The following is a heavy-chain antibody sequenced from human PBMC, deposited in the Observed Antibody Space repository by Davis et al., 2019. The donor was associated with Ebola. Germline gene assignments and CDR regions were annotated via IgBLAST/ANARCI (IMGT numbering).Heavy chain of an antibody. CDR3: AREGTAMVRGDYYYYGMDV. D-gene: IGHD5-18*01. J-gene: IGHJ6*02. V-gene: IGHV1-69*13. Sequence: SVTVSCKASGLTFSIYTISWVRQAPGQGLEWMGGIIPIFGTSNYAQKFQGRVTITADESTSTAYMELSSLRSEDTAVYYCAREGTAMVRGDYYYYGMDVWGQGTTVTVSS. CDR1: GLTFSIYT. CDR2: IIPIFGTS.